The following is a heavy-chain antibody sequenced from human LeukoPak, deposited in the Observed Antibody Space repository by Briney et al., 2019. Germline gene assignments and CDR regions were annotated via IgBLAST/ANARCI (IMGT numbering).Heavy chain of an antibody. CDR2: IIPIFGTA. CDR1: GGTFSSYA. V-gene: IGHV1-69*13. J-gene: IGHJ6*02. D-gene: IGHD1-26*01. Sequence: SVKVSCKASGGTFSSYAISWVRQAPGQGLEWMGGIIPIFGTANYAQKFQGRVTITADESTSTAYMELSSLRSEDTAVYYCARDLLRRWELSYGMDAWGQGTTVTVSS. CDR3: ARDLLRRWELSYGMDA.